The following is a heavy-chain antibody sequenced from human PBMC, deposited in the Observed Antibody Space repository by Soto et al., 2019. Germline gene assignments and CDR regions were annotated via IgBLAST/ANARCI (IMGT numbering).Heavy chain of an antibody. Sequence: GGSLRLSFLSSGFTFSRYAMFLVRQAPGEGLEYESTINSIGDNTYYADSVKARFTSSRDNSMNTVYLQMSTLRSEVTAVYYCVTFCPFWSGSTEVLGPDPWGQGTPVTVSS. J-gene: IGHJ5*02. V-gene: IGHV3-64D*08. CDR1: GFTFSRYA. CDR2: INSIGDNT. D-gene: IGHD3-3*01. CDR3: VTFCPFWSGSTEVLGPDP.